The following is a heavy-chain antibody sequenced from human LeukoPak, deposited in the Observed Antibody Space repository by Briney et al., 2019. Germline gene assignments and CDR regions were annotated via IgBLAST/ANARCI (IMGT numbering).Heavy chain of an antibody. CDR2: ISGGGDIT. CDR1: GFTFSSTT. V-gene: IGHV3-23*01. D-gene: IGHD2-21*02. Sequence: PGGSLRLSCVASGFTFSSTTMGWVRQAPGRGLEWVSAISGGGDITYYADSVRGRFTISRDNSKDTLFLQMHSLRPGDTAVYYCVREDTPATANYWGQGTLVTISS. J-gene: IGHJ4*02. CDR3: VREDTPATANY.